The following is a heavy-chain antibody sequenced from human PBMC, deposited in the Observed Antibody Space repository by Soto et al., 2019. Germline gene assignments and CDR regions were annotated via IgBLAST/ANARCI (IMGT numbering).Heavy chain of an antibody. CDR3: ARDKDQYDLWGGTLDS. CDR2: ISYDGGNK. V-gene: IGHV3-30-3*01. D-gene: IGHD3-3*01. J-gene: IGHJ4*02. Sequence: QLVESGGGVVQPERSLKLSCTASNFVFSVYSLHWVRQAPGKGLEWVALISYDGGNKYYADSVKGRFTISRDNTKNTRYLLINSVRREDTAVYYSARDKDQYDLWGGTLDSWGQGTLVTVSS. CDR1: NFVFSVYS.